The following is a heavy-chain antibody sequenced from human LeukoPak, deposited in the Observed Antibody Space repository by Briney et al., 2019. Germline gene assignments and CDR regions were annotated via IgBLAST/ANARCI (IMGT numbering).Heavy chain of an antibody. CDR3: ARWDNYFDY. J-gene: IGHJ4*02. CDR1: ERSFSGYY. Sequence: SETLSLTCAVYERSFSGYYCSWIRQPPGKGLEWIGEINHSGSTNYNPSLKSRVTISVDTSKNQFSLKLSSVTAADTAVYYCARWDNYFDYWGQGTLVTVSS. D-gene: IGHD1-26*01. CDR2: INHSGST. V-gene: IGHV4-34*01.